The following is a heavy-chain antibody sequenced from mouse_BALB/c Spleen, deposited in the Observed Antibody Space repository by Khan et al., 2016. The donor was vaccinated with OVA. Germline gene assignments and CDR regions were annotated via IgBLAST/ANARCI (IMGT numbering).Heavy chain of an antibody. Sequence: EVELVESGGGLVQPGGSRKLSCAASGFTFSSYGVHWVRQAAERGLEWVAYISGDSTTIYYADTVTGRFTISRDNPKNTLFLQMTSLMSEDTAKYYCATSYFYGYYFDYWGPRTTLTVSS. CDR1: GFTFSSYG. J-gene: IGHJ2*01. D-gene: IGHD1-1*01. CDR2: ISGDSTTI. CDR3: ATSYFYGYYFDY. V-gene: IGHV5-17*02.